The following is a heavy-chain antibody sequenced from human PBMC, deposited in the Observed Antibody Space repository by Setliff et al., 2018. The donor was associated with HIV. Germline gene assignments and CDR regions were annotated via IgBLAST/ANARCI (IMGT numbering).Heavy chain of an antibody. CDR3: ALAARPSYYYYYYMDV. CDR2: IIPIFGAA. D-gene: IGHD6-6*01. J-gene: IGHJ6*03. V-gene: IGHV1-69*13. CDR1: GGTFSSYA. Sequence: SVKVSCKASGGTFSSYAISWVRQAPGQGLEWMGGIIPIFGAANYAQKFQGRVTITADESRSTAYMELSSLRSEDTAVYYCALAARPSYYYYYYMDVWGKGTTVTVSS.